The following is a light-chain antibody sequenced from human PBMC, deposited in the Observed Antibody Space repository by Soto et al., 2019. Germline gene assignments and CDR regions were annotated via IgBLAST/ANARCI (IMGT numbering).Light chain of an antibody. Sequence: DIQMSQSPSTLSASVGDRVTITCRASQSISSWLAWYQQKPGKAPKLLIYKASTLKSGVPSRFSGSGSGTEFTLTISSLQPDDFATYYCQQYNSWWTFGQGTKVDIK. V-gene: IGKV1-5*03. CDR1: QSISSW. CDR3: QQYNSWWT. CDR2: KAS. J-gene: IGKJ1*01.